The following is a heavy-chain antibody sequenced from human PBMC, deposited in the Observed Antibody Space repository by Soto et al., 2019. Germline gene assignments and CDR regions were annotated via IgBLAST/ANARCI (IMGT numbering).Heavy chain of an antibody. V-gene: IGHV3-23*01. D-gene: IGHD6-13*01. CDR1: GFTFSSYA. CDR2: ISGSGGST. J-gene: IGHJ4*02. Sequence: GGSLRLSGAASGFTFSSYAMSWVRQAPGKGLEWVSAISGSGGSTYYADSVKGRFTISRDNSKSTLYLQMSSLRAEDTAVYYCAKDSSSWYTRYLGYWGQGTLVSVSS. CDR3: AKDSSSWYTRYLGY.